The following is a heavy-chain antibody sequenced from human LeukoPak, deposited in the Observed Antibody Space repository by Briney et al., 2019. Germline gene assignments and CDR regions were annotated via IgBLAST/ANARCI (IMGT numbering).Heavy chain of an antibody. J-gene: IGHJ5*02. CDR2: ISYDGSNK. CDR3: AKDVTMIVVVAWFDP. V-gene: IGHV3-30*18. Sequence: GGSLRLSCAASGFTFSSYGMHWVRQAPGKGLEWVAVISYDGSNKYYADSVKGRFTISRDSSKNTLYLQMNSLRAEDTAVYYCAKDVTMIVVVAWFDPWGQGTLVTVSS. D-gene: IGHD3-22*01. CDR1: GFTFSSYG.